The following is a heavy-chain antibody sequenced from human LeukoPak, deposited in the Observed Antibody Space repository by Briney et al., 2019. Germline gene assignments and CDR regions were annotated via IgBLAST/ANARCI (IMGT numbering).Heavy chain of an antibody. CDR1: GFAFSTYA. J-gene: IGHJ4*02. V-gene: IGHV3-23*01. D-gene: IGHD3-22*01. Sequence: QSGGSLRLSCGAPGFAFSTYAMRGGRQAPGKGLEWVSVISGSGDTTYYADSVKGRFTISRDNSKNTLYLQMNSLRAEDTAVYYCAKDPLLSFASSGSLIDYWGQGTLVTVSS. CDR3: AKDPLLSFASSGSLIDY. CDR2: ISGSGDTT.